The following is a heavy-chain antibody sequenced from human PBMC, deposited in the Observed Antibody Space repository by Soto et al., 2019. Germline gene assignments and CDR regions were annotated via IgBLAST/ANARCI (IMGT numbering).Heavy chain of an antibody. V-gene: IGHV4-59*01. CDR2: IHYTGST. CDR3: ARDLSISSTDGPLDP. Sequence: SETLSLTCTVPGGSISRYYWTWIRQPPGKGLEWIGNIHYTGSTNYNPSLKSRVTISLGTSKSQFSLKLSSVTAADTAVYYCARDLSISSTDGPLDPWGHGTLVTVSS. J-gene: IGHJ5*02. D-gene: IGHD6-6*01. CDR1: GGSISRYY.